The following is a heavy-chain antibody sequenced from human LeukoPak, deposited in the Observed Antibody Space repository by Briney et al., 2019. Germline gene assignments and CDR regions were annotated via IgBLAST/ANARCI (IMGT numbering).Heavy chain of an antibody. Sequence: GGSLRLSCAASGFTFSSYSMNWVRQAPGKGLEWVSSISSSSSYIYYADSEKGRFTISRDNAKNSLYLQMNSLRAEDTAVYYCARDGTTGYPYYYDSSGYAFDIWGQGTMVTVSS. CDR1: GFTFSSYS. V-gene: IGHV3-21*01. J-gene: IGHJ3*02. CDR3: ARDGTTGYPYYYDSSGYAFDI. D-gene: IGHD3-22*01. CDR2: ISSSSSYI.